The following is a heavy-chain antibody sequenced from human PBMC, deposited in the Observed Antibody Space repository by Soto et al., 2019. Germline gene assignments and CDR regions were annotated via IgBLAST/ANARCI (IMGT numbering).Heavy chain of an antibody. V-gene: IGHV3-23*01. D-gene: IGHD3-10*01. Sequence: EVQLLESGGGLVQPGGSLRPSCPAPGFTFNNYAMTWVRQAPGKGLEWVSAISVGGDTTSYADSVKGRFTVSRDGSKNTLYLQMSSLRAEDTALYYCAKGRGGSGSLTPRVDFWGQGTLVTVSS. CDR1: GFTFNNYA. CDR2: ISVGGDTT. J-gene: IGHJ4*02. CDR3: AKGRGGSGSLTPRVDF.